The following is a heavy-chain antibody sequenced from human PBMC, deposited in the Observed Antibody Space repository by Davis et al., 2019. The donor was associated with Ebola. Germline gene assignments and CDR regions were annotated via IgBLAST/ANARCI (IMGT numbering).Heavy chain of an antibody. D-gene: IGHD1-1*01. J-gene: IGHJ4*02. V-gene: IGHV3-30*18. Sequence: GESLKISCAGSGFRFRDYGMHLVRQPPGKVLDWVAVISYDSRQESFSDSVRGRFTISRDNSKNTLYLQMNSLRAEDTAVYYCAKSLAGTTPHDYWGQGTLVTVSS. CDR1: GFRFRDYG. CDR2: ISYDSRQE. CDR3: AKSLAGTTPHDY.